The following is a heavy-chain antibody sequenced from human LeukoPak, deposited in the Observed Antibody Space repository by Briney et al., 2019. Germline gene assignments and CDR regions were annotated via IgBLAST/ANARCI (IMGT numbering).Heavy chain of an antibody. J-gene: IGHJ4*02. V-gene: IGHV4-34*01. CDR1: SGSFSGYY. D-gene: IGHD6-13*01. Sequence: SETLSLTCAVYSGSFSGYYWSWIRQPPGKGLEWIGEINHSGSTNYNPSLKSRVTISVDTFKNQFSLKLSSVTAADTAVYYCATTARYSSRVFDYWGQGTLVTVSS. CDR3: ATTARYSSRVFDY. CDR2: INHSGST.